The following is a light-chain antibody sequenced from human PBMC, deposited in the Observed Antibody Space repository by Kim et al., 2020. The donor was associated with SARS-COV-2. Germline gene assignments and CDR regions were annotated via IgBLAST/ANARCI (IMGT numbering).Light chain of an antibody. V-gene: IGLV2-23*02. CDR2: EVT. CDR1: SNDVRRFNL. CDR3: CSYAHTTTSVL. J-gene: IGLJ2*01. Sequence: QSITIASTGTSNDVRRFNLVSWYQQHPGAAPKLIIFEVTKRPSGVSPRFSASKSGNTASLTISGLQAEDEADYFCCSYAHTTTSVLFGGGTQLTVL.